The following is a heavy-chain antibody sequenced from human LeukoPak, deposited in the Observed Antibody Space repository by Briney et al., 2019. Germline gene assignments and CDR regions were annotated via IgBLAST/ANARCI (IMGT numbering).Heavy chain of an antibody. CDR1: GFGFSNYW. D-gene: IGHD7-27*01. CDR2: IKVDGTDK. J-gene: IGHJ4*02. V-gene: IGHV3-7*01. Sequence: GGSLRLSCAASGFGFSNYWMSWVRQAPGKGLEWVAYIKVDGTDKYYLDSVEGRFTISRDNAKNSLYLQMNRLRAEDTAVYYCTTIGGLGTDDYWGQGTLVTVFS. CDR3: TTIGGLGTDDY.